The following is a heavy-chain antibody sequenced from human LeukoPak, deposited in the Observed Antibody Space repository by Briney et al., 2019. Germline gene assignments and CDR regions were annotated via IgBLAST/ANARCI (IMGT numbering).Heavy chain of an antibody. V-gene: IGHV1-2*02. CDR3: ARSGSDAFDI. Sequence: GASVKVSCKXSGYTFSGYYMHWVRQSPGQGLEWMGWIYPSSGDTKYAQKFQGSVTVTRATSISTAFMEVSRLTSDDTAVYYCARSGSDAFDIWGQGTMVTVSS. D-gene: IGHD1-26*01. CDR2: IYPSSGDT. J-gene: IGHJ3*02. CDR1: GYTFSGYY.